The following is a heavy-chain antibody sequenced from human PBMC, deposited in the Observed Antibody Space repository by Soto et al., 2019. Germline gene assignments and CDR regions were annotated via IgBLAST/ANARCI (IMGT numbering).Heavy chain of an antibody. CDR1: GGSISSGGYY. CDR3: ARGRGSSWYPIRSFDY. Sequence: QVQLQESGPGLVKPSQTLSLTCTVSGGSISSGGYYWSWIRQHPGKGLEWIGYSYYSGSTYYNQYITSRVTISVDTSKNQFYLKLSSVNAADTAVYYCARGRGSSWYPIRSFDYWGQGTLVNVSS. V-gene: IGHV4-31*03. J-gene: IGHJ4*02. D-gene: IGHD6-13*01. CDR2: SYYSGST.